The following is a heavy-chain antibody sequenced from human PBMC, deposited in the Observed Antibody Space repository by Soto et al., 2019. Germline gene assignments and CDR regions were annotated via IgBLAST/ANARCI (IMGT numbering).Heavy chain of an antibody. Sequence: ASVKVSCKASGYTFTSYAMHWVRQAPGQRLEWMGWINAGNGNTKYSQKFQGRVTITRDTSASTAYMELSSLRSEDTAVYYCARDRVTMVRGVISPPGQNWGQGTLVTVSS. D-gene: IGHD3-10*01. CDR2: INAGNGNT. J-gene: IGHJ4*02. CDR1: GYTFTSYA. V-gene: IGHV1-3*01. CDR3: ARDRVTMVRGVISPPGQN.